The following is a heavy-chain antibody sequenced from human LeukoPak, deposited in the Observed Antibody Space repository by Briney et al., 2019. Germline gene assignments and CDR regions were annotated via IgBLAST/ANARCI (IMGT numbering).Heavy chain of an antibody. Sequence: GGSLRLSCAASGFTFSSYAMSWVRQAPGKGLEWVSAISGSGGSTYYADSVKGRFTISGDNSKNTLYLQMNSLRAEDTAVYYCASVLRYFDWLLPFDYWGQGTLVTVSS. CDR2: ISGSGGST. CDR3: ASVLRYFDWLLPFDY. J-gene: IGHJ4*02. D-gene: IGHD3-9*01. CDR1: GFTFSSYA. V-gene: IGHV3-23*01.